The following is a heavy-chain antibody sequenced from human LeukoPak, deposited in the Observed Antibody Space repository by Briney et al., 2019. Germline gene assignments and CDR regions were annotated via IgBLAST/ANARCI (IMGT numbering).Heavy chain of an antibody. D-gene: IGHD6-19*01. Sequence: SETLSLTCTVSGGAVSSRNYDWGWIRQPPGKGLEWIGSIYYVGTTYYSPSLKSRVTISIDTSRNQFSLKLSSVTAADTAVYHCARIAVASGEDYFAYWGQGTLVTVSS. CDR3: ARIAVASGEDYFAY. J-gene: IGHJ4*02. V-gene: IGHV4-39*01. CDR1: GGAVSSRNYD. CDR2: IYYVGTT.